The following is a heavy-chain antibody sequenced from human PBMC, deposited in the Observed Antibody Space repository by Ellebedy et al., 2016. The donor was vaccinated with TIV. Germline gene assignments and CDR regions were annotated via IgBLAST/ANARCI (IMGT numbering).Heavy chain of an antibody. CDR2: IYYTGST. CDR3: ARYVSYFDTVDQIDYFFDY. D-gene: IGHD3-9*01. CDR1: GDSISRSSYY. J-gene: IGHJ4*02. V-gene: IGHV4-39*01. Sequence: SETLSLTCTVSGDSISRSSYYWGWIRQPPGKGLEWIGSIYYTGSTDYNPSLKSRVAISADTSKNQFSLKLKSVTAADSAVYYCARYVSYFDTVDQIDYFFDYWGQGTLVTVSS.